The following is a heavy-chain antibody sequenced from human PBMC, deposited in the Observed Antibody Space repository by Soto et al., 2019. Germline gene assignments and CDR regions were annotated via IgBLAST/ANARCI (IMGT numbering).Heavy chain of an antibody. D-gene: IGHD6-19*01. J-gene: IGHJ5*02. V-gene: IGHV1-18*01. CDR3: ARGDVLAVAGIDLGWFDP. Sequence: QVQLVQSGAEVKKPGASVKVSCKASGYTFTSYGISWVRQAPGQGLAWMGWISAYNGNTNYAQKLQGRVTMTTDTSTSTAYMELRSLRSDDTAVYYCARGDVLAVAGIDLGWFDPWGQGTLVTVSS. CDR2: ISAYNGNT. CDR1: GYTFTSYG.